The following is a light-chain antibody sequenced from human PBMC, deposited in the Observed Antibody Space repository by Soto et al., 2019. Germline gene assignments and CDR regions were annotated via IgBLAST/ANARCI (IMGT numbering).Light chain of an antibody. CDR1: SSSIGSNT. J-gene: IGLJ3*02. Sequence: QSVLTQPPSASGTPGQRGTISCSGSSSSIGSNTVNWYQQLPGTAPKLLIYSNNQRPSGVPDRFSGSKSGTSDSLSISGLQSEDEADYYCAAWDDSLRRWVFGGGTKLTV. V-gene: IGLV1-44*01. CDR3: AAWDDSLRRWV. CDR2: SNN.